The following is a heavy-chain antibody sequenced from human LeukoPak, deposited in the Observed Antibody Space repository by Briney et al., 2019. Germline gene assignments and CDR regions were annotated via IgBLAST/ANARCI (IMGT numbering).Heavy chain of an antibody. CDR1: GFTFSSYW. CDR2: TNRDGSST. J-gene: IGHJ4*02. D-gene: IGHD3-3*01. CDR3: ARDSVEWYIFDY. Sequence: PGGSLRLSCAASGFTFSSYWMHWVRQAPGKGPAWVARTNRDGSSTAYADSVKGRFTISKDNAKNTLYLLMNSLRAEDTAVYYCARDSVEWYIFDYWGQGTLVTVSS. V-gene: IGHV3-74*01.